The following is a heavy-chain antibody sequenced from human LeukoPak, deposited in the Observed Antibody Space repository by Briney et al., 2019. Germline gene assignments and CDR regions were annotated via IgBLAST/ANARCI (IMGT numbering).Heavy chain of an antibody. D-gene: IGHD6-13*01. Sequence: PSQTLSLTCTVSGGSISSGGYYWSWIRQPPGKGLEWIGYIYYSGSTNYNPSLKSRVTISVDTSKNQFSLKLSSVTAADTAVYYCARVEASSSWPIDYWGQGTLVTVSS. CDR2: IYYSGST. CDR1: GGSISSGGYY. CDR3: ARVEASSSWPIDY. V-gene: IGHV4-61*08. J-gene: IGHJ4*02.